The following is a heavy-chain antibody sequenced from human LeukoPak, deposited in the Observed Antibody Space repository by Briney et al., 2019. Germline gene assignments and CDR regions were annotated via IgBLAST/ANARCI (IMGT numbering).Heavy chain of an antibody. Sequence: GSLRLSCAASGFTFSGYSMNWVRQAPGKGLEWVSYISSSSSTIYYADSVKGRFTISRDNAKNSLYLQMNSLRAEDTAVYYCATDLRISMVRGVGYWGQGTLVTVSS. CDR1: GFTFSGYS. CDR3: ATDLRISMVRGVGY. J-gene: IGHJ4*02. V-gene: IGHV3-48*04. D-gene: IGHD3-10*01. CDR2: ISSSSSTI.